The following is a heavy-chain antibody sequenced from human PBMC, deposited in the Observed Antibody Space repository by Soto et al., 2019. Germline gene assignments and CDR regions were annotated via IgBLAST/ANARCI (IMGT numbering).Heavy chain of an antibody. V-gene: IGHV3-33*01. D-gene: IGHD6-19*01. CDR3: ARDGQSLAPFALDV. CDR1: GFTFSGHA. Sequence: QVQVVESGGGVIEPGRSLRLSSTASGFTFSGHAMHWVREPPGKGLEWVAQIWYDGSNRYYADSVKGRFTISRDNSKNTLYVQMDSLRVEDTAVYYCARDGQSLAPFALDVWGQGTSVTVSS. J-gene: IGHJ6*02. CDR2: IWYDGSNR.